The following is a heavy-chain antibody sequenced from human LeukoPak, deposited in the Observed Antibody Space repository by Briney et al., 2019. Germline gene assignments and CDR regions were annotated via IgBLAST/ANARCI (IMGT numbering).Heavy chain of an antibody. J-gene: IGHJ4*02. CDR1: GGSISSSSYY. D-gene: IGHD2-15*01. CDR3: ARAIREVVVVAATPFDY. CDR2: IYYSGST. V-gene: IGHV4-39*07. Sequence: PSETLSLTCTVSGGSISSSSYYWGWIRQPPGKGLEWIGSIYYSGSTYYNPSLKSRVTISVDTSKNQFSLKLSPVTAADTAVYYCARAIREVVVVAATPFDYWGQGTLVTVSS.